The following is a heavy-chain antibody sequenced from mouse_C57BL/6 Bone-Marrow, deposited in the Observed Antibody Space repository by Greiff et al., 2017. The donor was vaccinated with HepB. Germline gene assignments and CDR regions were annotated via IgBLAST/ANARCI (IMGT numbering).Heavy chain of an antibody. CDR1: GFTFSSYA. CDR2: ISDGGSYT. CDR3: ARDRGEETGVDY. Sequence: EVQLVESGGGLVKPGGSLKLSCAASGFTFSSYAMSWVRQTPEKRLEWVATISDGGSYTYYPDNVKGRFTISRDNAKNNLYLQMRHLKSEDTARYYCARDRGEETGVDYWGQGTTLTVSS. J-gene: IGHJ2*01. D-gene: IGHD4-1*01. V-gene: IGHV5-4*01.